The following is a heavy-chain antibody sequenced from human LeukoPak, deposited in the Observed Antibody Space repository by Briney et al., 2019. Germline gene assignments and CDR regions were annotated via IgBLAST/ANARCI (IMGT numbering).Heavy chain of an antibody. CDR2: IYYSGST. Sequence: ASETLSLTCTVSGGSISSYYWSWIRQPPGKGLEWIGYIYYSGSTNYNPSLKSRVTISVDTSKNQFSLKLSSVTAADTAVYYCARHAQSPYSGSFDYWGQGTLVTVSS. D-gene: IGHD1-26*01. CDR1: GGSISSYY. CDR3: ARHAQSPYSGSFDY. J-gene: IGHJ4*02. V-gene: IGHV4-59*08.